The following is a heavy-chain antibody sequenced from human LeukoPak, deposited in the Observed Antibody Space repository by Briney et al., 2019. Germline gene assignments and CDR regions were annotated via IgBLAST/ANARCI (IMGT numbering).Heavy chain of an antibody. V-gene: IGHV1-18*04. CDR2: ISAYNGNT. Sequence: ASVKVSCKASGYTFTGYYMHWVRQAPGQGLEWMGWISAYNGNTNYAQKLQGRVTMTTDTSTSTAYMELRSLRSDDTAVYYCARDLAPPYYYGSGSYLGFDYWGQGTLVTVSS. CDR1: GYTFTGYY. CDR3: ARDLAPPYYYGSGSYLGFDY. D-gene: IGHD3-10*01. J-gene: IGHJ4*02.